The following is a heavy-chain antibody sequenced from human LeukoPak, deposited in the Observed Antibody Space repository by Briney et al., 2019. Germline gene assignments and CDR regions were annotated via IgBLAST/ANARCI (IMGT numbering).Heavy chain of an antibody. V-gene: IGHV4-61*01. CDR3: ARERAYYDILPRWFDP. CDR1: GVSISSSNSY. CDR2: IHYSGST. J-gene: IGHJ5*02. D-gene: IGHD3-9*01. Sequence: SETLSLTCTVSGVSISSSNSYWSWIRQPPGKGLEWIGYIHYSGSTHYNPSLKSRVTISVDTSKNQVSLKLRSVTAADTAVYYCARERAYYDILPRWFDPWGQGTLVTVSS.